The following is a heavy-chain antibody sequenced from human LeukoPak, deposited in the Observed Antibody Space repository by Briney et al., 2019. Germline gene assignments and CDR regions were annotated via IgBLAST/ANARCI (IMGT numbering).Heavy chain of an antibody. V-gene: IGHV3-48*04. J-gene: IGHJ4*02. CDR2: ITNRGDTV. D-gene: IGHD1-7*01. CDR1: GFTFSSYS. Sequence: GGSLRLSCAASGFTFSSYSMNWVRQAPGKGLEWLSYITNRGDTVFYADSVKGRFTVSRDNAKRSLYLQMNSLRAEDTALYFCARKAQYNGHYPLDYWGQGTLVTVSS. CDR3: ARKAQYNGHYPLDY.